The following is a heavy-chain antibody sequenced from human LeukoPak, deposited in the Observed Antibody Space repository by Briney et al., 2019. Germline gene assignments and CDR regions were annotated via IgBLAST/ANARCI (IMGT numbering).Heavy chain of an antibody. CDR3: ARYPIAAAGIDY. V-gene: IGHV3-74*01. Sequence: GGSLRLSCEASGFNFSSYWMHWVRQAPGKGPVGVSRINSDGSSSSYADSVKGRFTISRDNAKNTLYLQKNSLRAEDTAVYYCARYPIAAAGIDYWGQGTLDSVST. D-gene: IGHD6-13*01. CDR1: GFNFSSYW. J-gene: IGHJ4*02. CDR2: INSDGSSS.